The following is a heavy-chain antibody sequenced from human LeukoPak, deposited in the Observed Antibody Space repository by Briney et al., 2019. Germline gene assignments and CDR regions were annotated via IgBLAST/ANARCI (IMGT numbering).Heavy chain of an antibody. Sequence: GGSLRLSCAASGFTFSSYAMHWVRQAPGKGLEWVAVISYDGSNKYYADSVKGRFTISRDNSENTLYLQMNSLRAEDTAVYYCARSYDYVWGSYRYLDYWGQGTLVTVSS. J-gene: IGHJ4*02. D-gene: IGHD3-16*02. V-gene: IGHV3-30-3*01. CDR2: ISYDGSNK. CDR3: ARSYDYVWGSYRYLDY. CDR1: GFTFSSYA.